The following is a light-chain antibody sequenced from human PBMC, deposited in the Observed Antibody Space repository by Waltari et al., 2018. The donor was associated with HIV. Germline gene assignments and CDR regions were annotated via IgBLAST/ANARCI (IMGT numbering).Light chain of an antibody. CDR1: SSDVGSHNL. V-gene: IGLV2-23*02. CDR2: EVN. J-gene: IGLJ1*01. Sequence: QSALTQPASVSGSPGQSITISCPGPSSDVGSHNLFSWYQQNQGKPPKLMINEVNKRPSGVFNLFSGSKSGNTASLTISGLQAEYEADYYCCSYAGSPYVFGTGTKVTVL. CDR3: CSYAGSPYV.